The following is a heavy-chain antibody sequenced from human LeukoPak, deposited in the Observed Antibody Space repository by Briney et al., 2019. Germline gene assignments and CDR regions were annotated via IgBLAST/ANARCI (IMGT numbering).Heavy chain of an antibody. D-gene: IGHD1-26*01. V-gene: IGHV4-39*01. CDR1: GGSISSSSYY. CDR2: IYYSGST. J-gene: IGHJ4*02. CDR3: ATTTIRLGF. Sequence: SETLSLTCTVSGGSISSSSYYWGWIRQPPGKGLEWIGSIYYSGSTYYNPSLKSRVTISVDTSKNQFSLKVSSVTAADTAVYYCATTTIRLGFWGQGTLVTVSS.